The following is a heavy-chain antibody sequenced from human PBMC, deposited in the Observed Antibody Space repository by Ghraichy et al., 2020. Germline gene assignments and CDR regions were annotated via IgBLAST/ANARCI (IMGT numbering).Heavy chain of an antibody. CDR1: GYTFTGYY. CDR2: INPNSGGT. D-gene: IGHD3-10*01. Sequence: ASVKVSCKASGYTFTGYYMHWVRQAPGQGLEWMGWINPNSGGTNYAQKFQGRVTMTRDTSISTAYMELSRLRSDDTAVYYCARGEGSGMGAFDIWGQGTMVTVSS. V-gene: IGHV1-2*02. CDR3: ARGEGSGMGAFDI. J-gene: IGHJ3*02.